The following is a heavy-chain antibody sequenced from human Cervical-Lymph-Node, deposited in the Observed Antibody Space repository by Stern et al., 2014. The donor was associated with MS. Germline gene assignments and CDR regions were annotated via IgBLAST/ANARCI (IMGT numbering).Heavy chain of an antibody. CDR2: ISAYNGNT. CDR1: GYTFTIYG. D-gene: IGHD1-1*01. V-gene: IGHV1-18*01. CDR3: AREDTGGFVP. J-gene: IGHJ5*02. Sequence: QVQLVESGADVKKPGASVKVSCTASGYTFTIYGIRSVRQAPGQGLDWMGWISAYNGNTNYAQKLQGRVTMTTDTSTSTAYMELRSLRSDDTAVYYCAREDTGGFVPWGQGTLVTVSS.